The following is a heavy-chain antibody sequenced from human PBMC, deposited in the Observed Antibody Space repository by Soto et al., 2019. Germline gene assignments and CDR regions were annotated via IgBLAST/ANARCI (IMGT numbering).Heavy chain of an antibody. CDR2: ISAYNGNT. CDR3: ARGFPDLGEVPFYFDY. Sequence: QVQLVQSGAEVKKPGASVKVSCKASGYTFTSYGISWVRQAPGQGLEWMGWISAYNGNTNYAQKLQGRVTMTTDTXTXXAYMELRSLRSDDTAVYYCARGFPDLGEVPFYFDYWGQGTLVTVSS. CDR1: GYTFTSYG. J-gene: IGHJ4*02. V-gene: IGHV1-18*01. D-gene: IGHD3-16*01.